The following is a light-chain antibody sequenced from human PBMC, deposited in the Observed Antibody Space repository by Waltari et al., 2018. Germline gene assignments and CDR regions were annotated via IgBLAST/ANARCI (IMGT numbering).Light chain of an antibody. V-gene: IGKV1-12*01. CDR3: QQANSFPIT. J-gene: IGKJ3*01. Sequence: DIQMTQSPSSVSASVGDRVTITCRASQDIRNWFAWYQQKPGKAPNLLIYATSSLQTGVPSRFSGSGSGTEFTLTISSLQPEDFATYYCQQANSFPITFGPGTKVDIK. CDR2: ATS. CDR1: QDIRNW.